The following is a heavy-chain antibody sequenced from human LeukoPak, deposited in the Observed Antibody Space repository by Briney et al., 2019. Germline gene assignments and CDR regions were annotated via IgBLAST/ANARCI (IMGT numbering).Heavy chain of an antibody. D-gene: IGHD5-18*01. V-gene: IGHV1-69*06. CDR1: GYTFTSYD. J-gene: IGHJ6*03. CDR2: IIPIFGTA. Sequence: GASVKVSCKASGYTFTSYDINWVRQATGQGLEWMGGIIPIFGTANYAQKFQGRVTITADKSTSTAYMELSSLRSEDTAVYYCARGIQDYYYYMDVWGKGTTVTVSS. CDR3: ARGIQDYYYYMDV.